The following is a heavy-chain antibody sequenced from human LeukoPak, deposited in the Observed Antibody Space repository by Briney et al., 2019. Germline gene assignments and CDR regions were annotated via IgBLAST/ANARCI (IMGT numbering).Heavy chain of an antibody. D-gene: IGHD3-10*01. Sequence: ASVKVSCKASEYTFTSYSLHWLRQAPGQGLQWMGMIHPTAGSANYAQKFQGRVTMTRDMSTSTVYMELSGLRSDDTAVFYCARGHGSGSTIWFDPWGQGTLVTVSS. CDR1: EYTFTSYS. CDR3: ARGHGSGSTIWFDP. J-gene: IGHJ5*02. V-gene: IGHV1-46*01. CDR2: IHPTAGSA.